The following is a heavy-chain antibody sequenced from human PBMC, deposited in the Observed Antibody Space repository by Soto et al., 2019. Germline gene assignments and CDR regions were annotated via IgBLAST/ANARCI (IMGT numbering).Heavy chain of an antibody. D-gene: IGHD2-2*02. V-gene: IGHV1-3*01. CDR3: ARDGKLYVMDV. CDR1: GYTFTSYA. J-gene: IGHJ6*02. CDR2: INAGNGNT. Sequence: ASVKVSCKASGYTFTSYAMHWVRQAPGQRPEWMGWINAGNGNTKYSQKFQGRVTITRDTSASTAYMELSSLRSEDTAVYYCARDGKLYVMDVWGQGTTVTVSS.